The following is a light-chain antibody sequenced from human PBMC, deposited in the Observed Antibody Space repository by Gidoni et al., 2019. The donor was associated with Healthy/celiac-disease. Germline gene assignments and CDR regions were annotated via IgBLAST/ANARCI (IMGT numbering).Light chain of an antibody. Sequence: SYELTLSPSLSVSPGQTASITCSGDKLGDKYACWYQQKPGQSPVLGIYQDSKRPSGIPERFSGSNAGNTATLTISGTQAMDEADYYCQAWDSSTAVFGGGTKLTVL. CDR3: QAWDSSTAV. CDR2: QDS. V-gene: IGLV3-1*01. J-gene: IGLJ2*01. CDR1: KLGDKY.